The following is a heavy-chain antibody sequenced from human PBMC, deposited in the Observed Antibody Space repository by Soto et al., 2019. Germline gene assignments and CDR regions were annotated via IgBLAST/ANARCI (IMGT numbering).Heavy chain of an antibody. Sequence: PGGSLRLSCAASGFTFDDYAMHWVRQAPGKGLEWVSGISWNSGSIGYADSVKGRFTISRDNAKNSLYLQMNSLRAEDTALYYCAKDIGAAAVSNGYYYYYGMDVWGQGTTVTVSS. J-gene: IGHJ6*02. CDR3: AKDIGAAAVSNGYYYYYGMDV. V-gene: IGHV3-9*01. CDR2: ISWNSGSI. CDR1: GFTFDDYA. D-gene: IGHD6-13*01.